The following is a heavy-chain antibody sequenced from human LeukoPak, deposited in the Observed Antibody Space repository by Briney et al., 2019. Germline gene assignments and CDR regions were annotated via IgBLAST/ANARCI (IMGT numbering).Heavy chain of an antibody. CDR2: IYPGDSDT. J-gene: IGHJ4*02. CDR3: VRLDDGSGVDY. V-gene: IGHV5-51*01. Sequence: GESLKISCKGSGYSFNNYWIAWMRQMPGKGLEWMGVIYPGDSDTRYSPSFEGQVTISADKFISTAYLQWSSLKASDSAMYYCVRLDDGSGVDYWGQGTLVTVSS. CDR1: GYSFNNYW. D-gene: IGHD3-10*01.